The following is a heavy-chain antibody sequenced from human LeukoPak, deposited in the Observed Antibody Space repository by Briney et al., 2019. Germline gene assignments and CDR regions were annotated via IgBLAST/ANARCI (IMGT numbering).Heavy chain of an antibody. Sequence: GGSLRLSCAASGFTFSSYWMSWVRQAPGKGPEWVANIKQDGSEKYYVDSVKGRFTISRDNAKNSLYLQMNSLRAEDTAVYYCAIDHYSDSSGYKDSDYGCQGSLVTVSS. V-gene: IGHV3-7*01. J-gene: IGHJ4*02. CDR2: IKQDGSEK. D-gene: IGHD3-22*01. CDR1: GFTFSSYW. CDR3: AIDHYSDSSGYKDSDY.